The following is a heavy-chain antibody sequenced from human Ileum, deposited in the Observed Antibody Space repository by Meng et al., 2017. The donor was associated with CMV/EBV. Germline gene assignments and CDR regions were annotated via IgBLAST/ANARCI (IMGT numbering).Heavy chain of an antibody. CDR3: ARAVEYNWNYGTGDY. J-gene: IGHJ4*02. CDR2: ISVYSGKT. V-gene: IGHV1-18*04. Sequence: ASVKVSCKASGYSFSSYGIAWVRQAPGQGLEWMGWISVYSGKTNYPQKLQGRVTMTTDTSTRTAYMELRSLRSDDTAVYYCARAVEYNWNYGTGDYWGRGTLVTVSS. D-gene: IGHD1-7*01. CDR1: GYSFSSYG.